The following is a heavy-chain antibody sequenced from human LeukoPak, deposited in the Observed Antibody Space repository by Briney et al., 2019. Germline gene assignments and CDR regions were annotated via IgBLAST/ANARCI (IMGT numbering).Heavy chain of an antibody. Sequence: PSETLSLTYTVSGGSISSYYWSWIRQPPGKGLEWIGYIYYSGSTNYNPSLKSRVTISVDTSKNQFSLKLSSVTAADTAVYYCAREPVWGSYRYFDYWGQGTLVTVSS. V-gene: IGHV4-59*01. CDR1: GGSISSYY. CDR3: AREPVWGSYRYFDY. D-gene: IGHD3-16*02. CDR2: IYYSGST. J-gene: IGHJ4*02.